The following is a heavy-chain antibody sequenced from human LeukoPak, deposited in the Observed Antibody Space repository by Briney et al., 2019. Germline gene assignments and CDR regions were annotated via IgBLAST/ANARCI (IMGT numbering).Heavy chain of an antibody. V-gene: IGHV3-43*01. CDR2: ISWDGGST. CDR1: GFTFDDYT. D-gene: IGHD1-7*01. CDR3: AKGADNWNYKSLYYYYMDV. J-gene: IGHJ6*03. Sequence: GGSLRLSCAASGFTFDDYTMHWVRQAPGKGLEWVSLISWDGGSTYYADSVKGRFTISRDNSKNSLYLQMNSLRTEDTALYYCAKGADNWNYKSLYYYYMDVWGKGTTVTVSS.